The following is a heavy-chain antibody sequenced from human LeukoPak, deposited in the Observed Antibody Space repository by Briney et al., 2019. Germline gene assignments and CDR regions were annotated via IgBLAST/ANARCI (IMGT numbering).Heavy chain of an antibody. CDR1: GYIFTNYW. V-gene: IGHV5-51*01. D-gene: IGHD1-1*01. CDR2: IYPGDSDT. CDR3: ARHSGWNRHNWFDP. Sequence: GESLKISCKGSGYIFTNYWIGWVRQMPGKGLEWMGIIYPGDSDTRYSPSFQGQVTISADKSISTAYLQWNSPKASDTAMYYCARHSGWNRHNWFDPWGQGTLVTVSS. J-gene: IGHJ5*02.